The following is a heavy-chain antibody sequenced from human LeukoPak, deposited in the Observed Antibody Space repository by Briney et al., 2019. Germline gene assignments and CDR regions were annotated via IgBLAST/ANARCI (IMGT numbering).Heavy chain of an antibody. D-gene: IGHD2-2*01. CDR3: AIGNLCISSRTSCYSYYHRAV. V-gene: IGHV4-61*02. J-gene: IGHJ6*03. CDR1: GGSISSGSYY. Sequence: PSQTLSLTCTVSGGSISSGSYYWSWIRQPAGKGLEWIGRIYTSGSTNYNPSLKSRVTMSVDTSKNQFSLKLTSVTAADPAVYTCAIGNLCISSRTSCYSYYHRAVGGKGPTVTVPS. CDR2: IYTSGST.